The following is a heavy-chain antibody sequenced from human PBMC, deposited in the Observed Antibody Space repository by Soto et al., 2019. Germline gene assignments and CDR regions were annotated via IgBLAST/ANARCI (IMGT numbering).Heavy chain of an antibody. V-gene: IGHV4-61*01. CDR2: IYYSGST. D-gene: IGHD3-10*01. CDR3: ARERRLWFAELLSTLDYYYCGMDV. J-gene: IGHJ6*02. CDR1: GGSVSSGSYY. Sequence: SETLSLTCTVSGGSVSSGSYYWSWIRQPPGKGLEWIGYIYYSGSTNYNPSLKSRVTISVDTSKNQFSLKLSSVTAADTAVYYCARERRLWFAELLSTLDYYYCGMDVWGQGTTATVSS.